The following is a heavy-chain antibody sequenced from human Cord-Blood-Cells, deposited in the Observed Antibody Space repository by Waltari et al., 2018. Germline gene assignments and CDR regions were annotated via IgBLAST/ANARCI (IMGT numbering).Heavy chain of an antibody. CDR3: ATGLHTAMVKPLY. CDR1: GYTLTELT. CDR2: FDPEDCET. D-gene: IGHD5-18*01. Sequence: QVQLVQSGAEVKKNGASVKVSCKVSGYTLTELTMQWVRKAPVKGLEWKGGFDPEDCETIYAQKFQGRVTMTEDTSTDTAYMELSSLRSEDTAVYYCATGLHTAMVKPLYWGQGTLVTVSS. J-gene: IGHJ4*02. V-gene: IGHV1-24*01.